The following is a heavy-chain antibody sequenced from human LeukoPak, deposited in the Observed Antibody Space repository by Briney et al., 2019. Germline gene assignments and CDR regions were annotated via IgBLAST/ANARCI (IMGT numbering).Heavy chain of an antibody. CDR2: ISYDGSNK. J-gene: IGHJ4*02. Sequence: GGSLRLSCAASGFTFNTYGMHWVRQAPGKGLGWVTVISYDGSNKYYADSVKGRFTISRDNSKNTLYMQMNSLRAEDTAVYYCAKDGGVATIKDYFDYWGQGTLVTVSS. CDR3: AKDGGVATIKDYFDY. CDR1: GFTFNTYG. V-gene: IGHV3-30*18. D-gene: IGHD5-12*01.